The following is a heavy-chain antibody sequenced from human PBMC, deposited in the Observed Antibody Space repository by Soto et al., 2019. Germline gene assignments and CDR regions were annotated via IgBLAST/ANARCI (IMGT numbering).Heavy chain of an antibody. V-gene: IGHV4-34*01. D-gene: IGHD1-26*01. CDR3: ARLGSVALPAYYYYYYGMDV. CDR2: INHSGST. CDR1: GGSFSGDD. J-gene: IGHJ6*02. Sequence: SETLSLTCAVYGGSFSGDDWSWIRQPPGKGLEWIGEINHSGSTNYNPSLKSRVTISVDTSKNQFSLKLSSVTAADTAVYYCARLGSVALPAYYYYYYGMDVWGQGTTVTVSS.